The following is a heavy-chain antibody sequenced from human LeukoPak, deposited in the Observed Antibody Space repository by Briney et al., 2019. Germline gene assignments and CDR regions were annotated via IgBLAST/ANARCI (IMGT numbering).Heavy chain of an antibody. J-gene: IGHJ6*03. D-gene: IGHD6-6*01. Sequence: SETLSLTCAVYGGSFSGYYWSWIRQPPGKGLEWIGEINHSGSTNYNPSLKSRVTISVDTSKNQFSLKLSSVTAADTAVYYCARVGYRSSSSHYYCYMDVWGKGTTVTVSS. CDR2: INHSGST. CDR3: ARVGYRSSSSHYYCYMDV. CDR1: GGSFSGYY. V-gene: IGHV4-34*01.